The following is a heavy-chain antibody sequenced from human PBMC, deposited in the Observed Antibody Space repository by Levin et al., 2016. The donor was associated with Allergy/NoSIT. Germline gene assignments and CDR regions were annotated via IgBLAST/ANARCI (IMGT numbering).Heavy chain of an antibody. D-gene: IGHD3-10*01. J-gene: IGHJ6*02. CDR2: IWYDGSNK. CDR3: ARDYPPFGESIGDYYYGMDV. CDR1: GFTFSSYG. V-gene: IGHV3-33*01. Sequence: GESLKISCAASGFTFSSYGMHWVRQAPGKGLEWVAVIWYDGSNKYYADSVKGRFTISRDNSKNTLYLQMNSLRAEDAAVYYCARDYPPFGESIGDYYYGMDVWGQGTTVTVSS.